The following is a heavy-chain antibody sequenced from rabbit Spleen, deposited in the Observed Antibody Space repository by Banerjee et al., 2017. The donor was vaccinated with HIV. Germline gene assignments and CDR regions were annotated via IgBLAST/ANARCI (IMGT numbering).Heavy chain of an antibody. Sequence: QEQLVESGGGLVTTGGTLTLACNAYGIDFNNYYFVCWVRQAGKGLELIACIDSGHVVPWYANWVDGRFSISRGTSLNTVDLNVTSLAAADTATYFCARLGHADWPYAYGLKLWGPGTLVTVS. J-gene: IGHJ6*01. V-gene: IGHV1S43*01. CDR3: ARLGHADWPYAYGLKL. D-gene: IGHD6-1*01. CDR2: IDSGHVVP. CDR1: GIDFNNYYF.